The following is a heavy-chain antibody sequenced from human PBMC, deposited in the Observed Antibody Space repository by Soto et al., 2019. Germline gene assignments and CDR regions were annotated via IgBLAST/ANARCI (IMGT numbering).Heavy chain of an antibody. J-gene: IGHJ5*02. D-gene: IGHD3-10*01. CDR2: IYHSGST. V-gene: IGHV4-4*02. CDR3: AKNGDYYGSGSYVNNWFDP. Sequence: ASETLSLTCAVSGGSISSSNRWSWVRQPPGKGLEWIGEIYHSGSTNYNPSLKSRVTMSVDKSKNQFSLKLSSVTAADTAVYYCAKNGDYYGSGSYVNNWFDPWGQGTLVTVSS. CDR1: GGSISSSNR.